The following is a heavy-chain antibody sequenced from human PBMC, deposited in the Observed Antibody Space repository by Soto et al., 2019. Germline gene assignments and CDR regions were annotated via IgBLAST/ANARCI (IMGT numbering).Heavy chain of an antibody. V-gene: IGHV2-5*01. CDR1: GFSLSTSGVG. CDR2: IYWNDDK. J-gene: IGHJ5*02. Sequence: SGPTLVNPTQTLTLTCTFSGFSLSTSGVGVGWIRQPPGKALEWLALIYWNDDKRYSPSLKSRLTITKDTSKNQVVLTMTNMDPVDTATYYCALSVSLLWFGEFKPNWFDPWGQGTLVTVSS. CDR3: ALSVSLLWFGEFKPNWFDP. D-gene: IGHD3-10*01.